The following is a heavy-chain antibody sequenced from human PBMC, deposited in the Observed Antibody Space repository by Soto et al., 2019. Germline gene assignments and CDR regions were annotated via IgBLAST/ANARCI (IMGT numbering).Heavy chain of an antibody. Sequence: EVQLLESGGGLVQPGGSLRRSCAASGFPLSTYGMTWVRQAPGKGLEWVSAITGTVGNTYYVDSVKGRFNSSRDNSKNMLYLQVNSLRVEDTAVYYCARIRGYWFGLEVWGQGNTVTVSS. J-gene: IGHJ6*02. V-gene: IGHV3-23*01. CDR1: GFPLSTYG. CDR2: ITGTVGNT. CDR3: ARIRGYWFGLEV. D-gene: IGHD2-8*02.